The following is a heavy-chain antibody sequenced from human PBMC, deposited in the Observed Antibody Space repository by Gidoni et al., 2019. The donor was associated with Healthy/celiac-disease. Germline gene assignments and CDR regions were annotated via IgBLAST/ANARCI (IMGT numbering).Heavy chain of an antibody. CDR1: GYTFTSYY. J-gene: IGHJ3*02. Sequence: QVQLVQSGAEVKKPGASVKVSCKASGYTFTSYYMHWVRQAPGQGLEWMGIINPSGGSTSYAQKFQGRVTMTRDTSTSTVYMELSSLRSEDTAVYYCASGLPLGVGAGGLDIWGQGTMVTVSS. CDR2: INPSGGST. V-gene: IGHV1-46*01. D-gene: IGHD1-26*01. CDR3: ASGLPLGVGAGGLDI.